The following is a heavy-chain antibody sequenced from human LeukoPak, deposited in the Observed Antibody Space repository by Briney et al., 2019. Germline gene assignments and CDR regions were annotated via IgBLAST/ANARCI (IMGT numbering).Heavy chain of an antibody. Sequence: GGSLRLYCAASGFSFSSTWMHWVRQAPGEGLVWVSRINSDGTTTYADSVKGRFTISRDNAKNTLYLQMNSLRVEDTAVYYCARDWYYSIDYWGRGTLVTVSS. CDR1: GFSFSSTW. J-gene: IGHJ4*02. V-gene: IGHV3-74*01. CDR3: ARDWYYSIDY. CDR2: INSDGTT. D-gene: IGHD3-16*01.